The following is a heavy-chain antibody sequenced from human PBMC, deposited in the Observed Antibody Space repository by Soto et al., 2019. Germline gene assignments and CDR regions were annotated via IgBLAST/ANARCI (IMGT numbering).Heavy chain of an antibody. CDR2: TYYRSKLNN. Sequence: SEALSLTCAISGGSVSRNGAAWNWIRQSPSRGLQWLGRTYYRSKLNNDYAVSVKSRITINPDTSKNQFSLQLNSVTPEDTAVYYCARGHAGTMDVWGQGTTVTVSS. D-gene: IGHD1-1*01. J-gene: IGHJ6*02. CDR3: ARGHAGTMDV. V-gene: IGHV6-1*01. CDR1: GGSVSRNGAA.